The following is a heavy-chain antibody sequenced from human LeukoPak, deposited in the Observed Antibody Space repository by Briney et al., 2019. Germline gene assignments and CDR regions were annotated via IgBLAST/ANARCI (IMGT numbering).Heavy chain of an antibody. J-gene: IGHJ4*02. CDR1: GFTFSSYA. V-gene: IGHV3-23*01. CDR3: ARTTKEFDILTGYYFDY. CDR2: ISGSGAGT. D-gene: IGHD3-9*01. Sequence: GGSLRLSCAASGFTFSSYAMSWVRQAPGQGLEWVSTISGSGAGTYYADSVKGRFTISRDNSKNTLYLQMNSLRVEDTAVYYCARTTKEFDILTGYYFDYWGQGTLVTVSS.